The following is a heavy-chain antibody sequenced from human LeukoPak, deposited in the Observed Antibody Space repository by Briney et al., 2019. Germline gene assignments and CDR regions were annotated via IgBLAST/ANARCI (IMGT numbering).Heavy chain of an antibody. V-gene: IGHV3-48*01. D-gene: IGHD1-26*01. CDR1: GFTFSSYE. J-gene: IGHJ6*03. CDR2: ISSSSSTI. Sequence: GGSLRLSCAASGFTFSSYEMNWVRQAPGKGLEWVSYISSSSSTIYYADSVKGRFTISRDNAKNSLYLQMNSLRAEDTAVYYCARDSYEWDFYCYYYMDVWGKGTTVTVSS. CDR3: ARDSYEWDFYCYYYMDV.